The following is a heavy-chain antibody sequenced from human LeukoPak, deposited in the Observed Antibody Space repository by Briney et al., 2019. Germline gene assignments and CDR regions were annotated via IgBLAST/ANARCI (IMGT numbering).Heavy chain of an antibody. CDR3: ASSLVAAGSTYYFDS. D-gene: IGHD6-13*01. CDR1: GFTFSSYS. V-gene: IGHV3-48*02. Sequence: GGSLRLSCAGSGFTFSSYSMNWVRQAPGKGLEWVSYISSSSSRVYYADTVKGRFTISRDNAKNSLYLQMNSLRDEDTAVYYCASSLVAAGSTYYFDSWGQGTLVTVSS. J-gene: IGHJ4*02. CDR2: ISSSSSRV.